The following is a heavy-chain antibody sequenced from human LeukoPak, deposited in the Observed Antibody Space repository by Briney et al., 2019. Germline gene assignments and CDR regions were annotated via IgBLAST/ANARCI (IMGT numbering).Heavy chain of an antibody. Sequence: ASVKVSCKASGGTFSSYTINWVRQATGQGLEWMGWMNPNSGNTGYAQKFQGRVTITRNTSISTAYMELSSLRSEDTAVYYCARGGSGAKTNWGQGTLVTVSS. V-gene: IGHV1-8*03. CDR1: GGTFSSYT. CDR3: ARGGSGAKTN. J-gene: IGHJ4*02. CDR2: MNPNSGNT. D-gene: IGHD3-10*01.